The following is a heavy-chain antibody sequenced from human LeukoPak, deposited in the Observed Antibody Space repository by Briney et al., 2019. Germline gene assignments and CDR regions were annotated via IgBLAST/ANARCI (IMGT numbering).Heavy chain of an antibody. Sequence: SETLSLTCTVSGGSVSNYYWSWIRQSPGKGLEWIGYIYYTETSYNPSLKSRVTISADTSKNQFSLKLYSVTAADTAVYYCARDLREYYDFWSGSDYFDYWGQGTLVTVSS. CDR1: GGSVSNYY. CDR3: ARDLREYYDFWSGSDYFDY. J-gene: IGHJ4*02. CDR2: IYYTET. V-gene: IGHV4-59*02. D-gene: IGHD3-3*01.